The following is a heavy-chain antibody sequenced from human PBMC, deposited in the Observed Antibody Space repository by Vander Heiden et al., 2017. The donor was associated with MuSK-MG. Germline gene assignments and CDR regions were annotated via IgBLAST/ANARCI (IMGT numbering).Heavy chain of an antibody. CDR1: GFTFSSYS. J-gene: IGHJ4*02. Sequence: EVQLVESGGGRVKPGGSLRRPCAASGFTFSSYSMHWVRQAPGKGLEWVSSISSSSSYIYYADSVKGRFTISRDNAKNSLYLQMNSLRAEDTAVYYCARDQVTGTTLPLDYWGQGTLVTVSS. CDR2: ISSSSSYI. CDR3: ARDQVTGTTLPLDY. D-gene: IGHD1-1*01. V-gene: IGHV3-21*01.